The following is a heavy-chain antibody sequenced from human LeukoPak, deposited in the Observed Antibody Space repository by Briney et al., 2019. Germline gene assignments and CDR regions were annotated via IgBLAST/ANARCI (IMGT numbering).Heavy chain of an antibody. D-gene: IGHD3-22*01. V-gene: IGHV1-2*06. CDR2: INPNSGGT. Sequence: ASVKVPCKASGYTFTGYYMHWVRQAPGQGLEWMGRINPNSGGTNYAQKFQGRVTMTRDTSISTAYMELSRLRSDDTAVYYCARVQYYYDSSGYYLGSVIDYWGQGTLVTVSS. CDR1: GYTFTGYY. CDR3: ARVQYYYDSSGYYLGSVIDY. J-gene: IGHJ4*02.